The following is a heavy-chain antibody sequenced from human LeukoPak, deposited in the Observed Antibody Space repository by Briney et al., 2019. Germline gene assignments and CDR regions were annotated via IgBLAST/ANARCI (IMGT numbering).Heavy chain of an antibody. CDR2: INWNGGST. CDR3: AKPGDYYDSQPFDY. D-gene: IGHD3-22*01. CDR1: GFTFDDYG. J-gene: IGHJ4*02. Sequence: GGSLRLSCAASGFTFDDYGMSWVRQAPGKGLEWVSGINWNGGSTGYADSVKGRFTISRDNAKNTLYLQMNSLRAEDTAVYYCAKPGDYYDSQPFDYWGQGTLVTVSS. V-gene: IGHV3-20*04.